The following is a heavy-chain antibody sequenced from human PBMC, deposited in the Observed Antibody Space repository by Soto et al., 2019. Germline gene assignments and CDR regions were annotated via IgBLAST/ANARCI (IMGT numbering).Heavy chain of an antibody. D-gene: IGHD3-10*01. CDR3: ARVRSGSYDWFDP. J-gene: IGHJ5*02. CDR2: INTDGSST. V-gene: IGHV3-74*01. Sequence: EVQLVESGGGLVQPGGSLRLSCAASGFSFTNYWMHWVRQAPGKGLMWVSRINTDGSSTSYADSVKGRFAISRDNAKNTLYLQMNSLRAEDTAVYYCARVRSGSYDWFDPWGQGTLVTVSS. CDR1: GFSFTNYW.